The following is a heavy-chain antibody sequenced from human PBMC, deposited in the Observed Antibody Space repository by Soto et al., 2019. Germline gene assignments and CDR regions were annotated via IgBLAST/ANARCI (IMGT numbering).Heavy chain of an antibody. D-gene: IGHD3-22*01. CDR3: ARAVKKSYYYDSSGYYSY. J-gene: IGHJ4*02. CDR1: GYTFTSYG. Sequence: ASVKVSCKASGYTFTSYGISWVRQAPGQGLEWMGWISAYNGNTNYAQKLQGRVTMTTDTSTSTAYMELRSLRSDDTAVYYCARAVKKSYYYDSSGYYSYWGQGTLVTVSS. V-gene: IGHV1-18*01. CDR2: ISAYNGNT.